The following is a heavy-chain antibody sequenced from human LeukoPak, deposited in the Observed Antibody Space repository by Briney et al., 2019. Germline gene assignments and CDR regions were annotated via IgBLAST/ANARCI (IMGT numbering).Heavy chain of an antibody. CDR3: AIETAVTTGLDI. J-gene: IGHJ3*02. Sequence: SETLSLTCIVSDGSISSSRYYGGCICHPPGEGRECIGSIYYNGIPYYKPSLKSRVTISVDTSKNQFSLKLSSVTAADTAVYYCAIETAVTTGLDIWGQGTMVTVSS. CDR1: DGSISSSRYY. V-gene: IGHV4-39*01. D-gene: IGHD4-17*01. CDR2: IYYNGIP.